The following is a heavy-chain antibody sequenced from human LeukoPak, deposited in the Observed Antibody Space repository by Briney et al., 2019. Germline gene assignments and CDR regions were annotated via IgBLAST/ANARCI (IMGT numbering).Heavy chain of an antibody. J-gene: IGHJ4*02. CDR1: GITFSNYY. V-gene: IGHV3-74*01. CDR2: IIQDGSVT. CDR3: ATDDYRGLGY. D-gene: IGHD3-16*01. Sequence: GGSLRLSCVTSGITFSNYYMHWVRQVPGEGLVWVSHIIQDGSVTSYADSEKGRFTISRDNAKNTVYLQLNNLRAEDTAVYYCATDDYRGLGYWGQGTLVTVSS.